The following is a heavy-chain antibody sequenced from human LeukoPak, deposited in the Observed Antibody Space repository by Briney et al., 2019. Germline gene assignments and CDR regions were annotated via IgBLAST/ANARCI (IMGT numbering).Heavy chain of an antibody. V-gene: IGHV3-48*01. CDR1: GFTFNNYS. CDR2: VRHDSSDI. D-gene: IGHD3-10*01. J-gene: IGHJ4*02. Sequence: GGSLRLSCAASGFTFNNYSMNWVRQAPGKGLEWISFVRHDSSDIYYADSVRGRFTISRDNAYNSLHLQMNSLRADDTAVYYCAREWFGELIWGKGTLVTVSS. CDR3: AREWFGELI.